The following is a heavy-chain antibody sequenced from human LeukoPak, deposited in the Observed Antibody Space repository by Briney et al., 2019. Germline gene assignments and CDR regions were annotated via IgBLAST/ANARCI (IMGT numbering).Heavy chain of an antibody. D-gene: IGHD3-22*01. J-gene: IGHJ3*02. V-gene: IGHV4-59*01. CDR2: IYYSGST. CDR1: GGSISSYY. Sequence: PSETLSLTCTVSGGSISSYYWSWIRQPPGKGLEWIGYIYYSGSTNYNPSLKSRVTTSVDTSKNQFSLKLSSVTAADTAVYYCARRVVITADAFDIWGQGTMVTVSS. CDR3: ARRVVITADAFDI.